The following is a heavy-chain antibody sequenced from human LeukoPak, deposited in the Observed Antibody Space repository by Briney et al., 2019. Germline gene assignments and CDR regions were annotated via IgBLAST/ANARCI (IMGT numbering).Heavy chain of an antibody. Sequence: GGSLRLSCAASGFTFSNYWMHWVRQGSGKGLVWGSRISTDGNTTNYADSVKGRFTISRDNAKNTLYLQMSSLTAEDTAVYYCTRDVGFYGSGSYYRDWGQGSLVTVST. CDR1: GFTFSNYW. CDR2: ISTDGNTT. V-gene: IGHV3-74*01. CDR3: TRDVGFYGSGSYYRD. D-gene: IGHD3-10*01. J-gene: IGHJ4*02.